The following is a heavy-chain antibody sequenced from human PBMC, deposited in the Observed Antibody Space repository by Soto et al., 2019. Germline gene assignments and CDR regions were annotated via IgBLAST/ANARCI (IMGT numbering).Heavy chain of an antibody. J-gene: IGHJ6*02. CDR3: ARSGITGTNTYYYGLDV. CDR2: INAANGNI. D-gene: IGHD1-20*01. V-gene: IGHV1-3*01. CDR1: GYTFTDYA. Sequence: QVHLVQSGAEVRETGASVRISCEASGYTFTDYAIHWVRQAHGQRPEWMGWINAANGNIKSSRPFRGRVTLTIDKSARTAYLDLTSLRSEDTAVYFCARSGITGTNTYYYGLDVWGQGTAVTVSS.